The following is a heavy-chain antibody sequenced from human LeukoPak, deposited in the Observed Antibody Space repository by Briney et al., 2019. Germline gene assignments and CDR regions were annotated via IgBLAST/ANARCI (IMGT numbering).Heavy chain of an antibody. D-gene: IGHD6-19*01. V-gene: IGHV3-43*01. CDR3: TKEHSSGWPTIDC. Sequence: LAGGSLRLSCSASGFTFAEYSMHWVRRAPGKGLEWVSVINRNGGAIQYADSVKGRFIISRDNSKNSLYLQMNSLRTEDTALYYCTKEHSSGWPTIDCWGQGTLVTVSS. CDR2: INRNGGAI. CDR1: GFTFAEYS. J-gene: IGHJ4*02.